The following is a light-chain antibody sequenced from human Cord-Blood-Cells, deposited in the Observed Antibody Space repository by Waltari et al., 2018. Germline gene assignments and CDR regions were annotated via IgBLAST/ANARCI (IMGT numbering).Light chain of an antibody. J-gene: IGKJ3*01. CDR3: QQYGSSPFT. CDR2: GAS. V-gene: IGKV3-20*01. CDR1: QSVSSSY. Sequence: EIELTQSPGTLSLSPGERATLSCRASQSVSSSYLAWYQQKPGQAPRLLIYGASSRATGIPDRFSGSGSGTDFTLTISRLEPEDFAVYYCQQYGSSPFTFSPGTKVDIK.